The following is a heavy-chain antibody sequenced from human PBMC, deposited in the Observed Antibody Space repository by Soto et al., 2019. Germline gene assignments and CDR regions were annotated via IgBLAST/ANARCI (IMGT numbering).Heavy chain of an antibody. CDR1: GFTFNTYS. CDR2: LSSSSRTI. V-gene: IGHV3-48*01. D-gene: IGHD4-17*01. CDR3: AGEADYLNWFDP. J-gene: IGHJ5*02. Sequence: GGSLRLSCAASGFTFNTYSMNWVRQAPGKGLEWVSYLSSSSRTIYNADSVKGRFTISRDNAKNSLYLQMNSLRAEDTAVYYCAGEADYLNWFDPWGQGTLVTVSS.